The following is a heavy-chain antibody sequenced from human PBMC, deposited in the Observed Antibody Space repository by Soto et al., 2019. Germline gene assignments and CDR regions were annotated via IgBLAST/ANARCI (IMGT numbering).Heavy chain of an antibody. CDR2: IRSKAYGGTT. D-gene: IGHD3-22*01. CDR1: GFTFGDYA. V-gene: IGHV3-49*03. Sequence: SLRLSCTASGFTFGDYAMSWFRQAPGKGLEWVGFIRSKAYGGTTEYAASVKGRFTISRDDSKSIAYLQMNSLKTEDTAVYYCTREPHRFYDSSGYYDYWGQGTLVTVSS. CDR3: TREPHRFYDSSGYYDY. J-gene: IGHJ4*02.